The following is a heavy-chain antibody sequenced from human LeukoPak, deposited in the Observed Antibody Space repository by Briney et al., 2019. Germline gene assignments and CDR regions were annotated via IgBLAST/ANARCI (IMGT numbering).Heavy chain of an antibody. V-gene: IGHV3-23*01. CDR2: ISGSGDST. CDR1: GFTFSSYA. J-gene: IGHJ3*02. Sequence: GGSLRLSCAASGFTFSSYAMSWVRQAPGKGLEWVSAISGSGDSTYYADSVKGRFTISRDNSKNTLYLQMNSLRSEDTAVYYCAARSGRFDAFDIWGQGTMVTVSS. D-gene: IGHD1-26*01. CDR3: AARSGRFDAFDI.